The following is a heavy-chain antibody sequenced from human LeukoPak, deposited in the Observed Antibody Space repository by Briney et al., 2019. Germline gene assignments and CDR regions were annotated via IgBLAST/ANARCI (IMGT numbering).Heavy chain of an antibody. CDR3: AGYVWGTYRYTNY. J-gene: IGHJ4*02. D-gene: IGHD3-16*02. Sequence: GGSLRLSCAASGFTFSSYAMSWVRQAPGQGPEWVSGISGHSDSTYNADSVKGRFTISRDNSKNTLYLQMNSLRAEDTAVYYCAGYVWGTYRYTNYWGQGTLVTVSS. V-gene: IGHV3-23*01. CDR1: GFTFSSYA. CDR2: ISGHSDST.